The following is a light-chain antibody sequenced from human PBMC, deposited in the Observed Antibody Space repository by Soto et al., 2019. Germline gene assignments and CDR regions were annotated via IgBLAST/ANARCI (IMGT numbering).Light chain of an antibody. V-gene: IGKV3-20*01. Sequence: EIVLTQSPGTLSLSPGERATLSCRASQSISSSYLSWYQQKPGQAPRLLIYGASSRATGIPDRFSGSGSGTDFTLTISRLEPEDFVVYYCQQYDSQPSPTTLGQG. J-gene: IGKJ5*01. CDR1: QSISSSY. CDR3: QQYDSQPSPTT. CDR2: GAS.